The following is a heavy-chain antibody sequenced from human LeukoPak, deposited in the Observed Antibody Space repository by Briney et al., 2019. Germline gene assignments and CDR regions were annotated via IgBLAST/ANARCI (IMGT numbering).Heavy chain of an antibody. CDR1: GFTFTNSW. CDR3: ARDTVGSLDY. Sequence: GGSLRLSCAASGFTFTNSWMAWVRQAPGKGLGWVANIKQDGSTKHYADSLKSRFTISRDNPKNSLYLQMNSLRADDTAVYYCARDTVGSLDYWGQGILVTVAS. V-gene: IGHV3-7*01. CDR2: IKQDGSTK. D-gene: IGHD1-26*01. J-gene: IGHJ4*02.